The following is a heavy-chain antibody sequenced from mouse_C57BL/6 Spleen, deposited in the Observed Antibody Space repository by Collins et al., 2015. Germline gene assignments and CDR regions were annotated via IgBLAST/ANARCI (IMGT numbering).Heavy chain of an antibody. Sequence: QVQLQQPGAELVKPGASVKLSCKASGYTFTSYWMQWVKQRPGQGLEWIGEIDPSDSYTNYNQKFKGKATLTVDTSSSTAYVQLSSLTSEDSAVYYCARFGAVGQFAYWGQGTLVTVSA. CDR2: IDPSDSYT. CDR3: ARFGAVGQFAY. V-gene: IGHV1-50*01. J-gene: IGHJ3*01. CDR1: GYTFTSYW.